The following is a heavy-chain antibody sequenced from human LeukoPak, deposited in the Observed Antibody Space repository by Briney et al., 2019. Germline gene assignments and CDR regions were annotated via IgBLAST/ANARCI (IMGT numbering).Heavy chain of an antibody. Sequence: GETLRLSCVASGFTFRHYDMSWVRQAPGKGLEWVSSINTSGGSTYYADSLQGRFTISRDNSKNTLYLQMNSLRAEDTAVYYCAKDPLIVVVPAARLDYWGQGTLVTVSS. CDR2: INTSGGST. CDR3: AKDPLIVVVPAARLDY. D-gene: IGHD2-2*01. V-gene: IGHV3-23*01. CDR1: GFTFRHYD. J-gene: IGHJ4*02.